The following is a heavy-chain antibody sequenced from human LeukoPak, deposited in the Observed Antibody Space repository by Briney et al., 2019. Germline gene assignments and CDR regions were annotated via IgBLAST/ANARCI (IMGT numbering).Heavy chain of an antibody. CDR2: ISAYNGNT. CDR3: ARAGPGGYSSGVFDY. V-gene: IGHV1-18*01. Sequence: ASVKVSCKGSGYTFTSYGICWVRQAPGQGLEWMGCISAYNGNTNYAQKLQGRVTMTTDTSTSTDFMELRSLRSDDTAVYYCARAGPGGYSSGVFDYWGQGTLVTVSS. J-gene: IGHJ4*02. CDR1: GYTFTSYG. D-gene: IGHD6-19*01.